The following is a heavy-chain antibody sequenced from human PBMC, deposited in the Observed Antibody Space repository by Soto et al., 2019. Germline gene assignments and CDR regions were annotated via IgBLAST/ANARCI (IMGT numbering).Heavy chain of an antibody. V-gene: IGHV4-39*01. Sequence: QLQLQESGPGLVKPSETLSLTCTVSGDSINSGDYYWGWIRQPPGKGLEWMGSIHYSGSTYYNPALTSRVTIPVDTSKNQFSLRVTSVTAADTAVYYCARGTRPRQTVVDYWGQGALVTVSS. CDR2: IHYSGST. D-gene: IGHD1-7*01. J-gene: IGHJ4*02. CDR3: ARGTRPRQTVVDY. CDR1: GDSINSGDYY.